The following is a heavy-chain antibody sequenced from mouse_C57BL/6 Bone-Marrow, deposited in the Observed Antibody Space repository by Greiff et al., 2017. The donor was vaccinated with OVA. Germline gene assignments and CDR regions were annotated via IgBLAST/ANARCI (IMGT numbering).Heavy chain of an antibody. J-gene: IGHJ3*01. D-gene: IGHD1-1*01. CDR1: GYTFTTYP. CDR2: FHPYNDDT. V-gene: IGHV1-47*01. Sequence: QVQLQQSGAELVKPGASVKMSCKASGYTFTTYPIEWMKQNHGKSLEWIGNFHPYNDDTKYNEKFKGKATLTADKSSSTVYMELRSLTSEDSAVYFCARSPLYYGSSYGFAYWGQGTLVTVSA. CDR3: ARSPLYYGSSYGFAY.